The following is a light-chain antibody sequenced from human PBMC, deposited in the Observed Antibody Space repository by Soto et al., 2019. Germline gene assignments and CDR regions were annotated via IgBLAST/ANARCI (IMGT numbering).Light chain of an antibody. CDR1: SSNIGSHY. CDR2: NNN. J-gene: IGLJ1*01. CDR3: AAWDDSLSDYV. V-gene: IGLV1-47*02. Sequence: QSVLTQPPSASGTPGQRVTIACSGSSSNIGSHYVYWYQQLPGTAPKLLIYNNNQRPSGVPDRFSGSKSGTSASLAISGLRYEDEADYYCAAWDDSLSDYVFATGTKLTVL.